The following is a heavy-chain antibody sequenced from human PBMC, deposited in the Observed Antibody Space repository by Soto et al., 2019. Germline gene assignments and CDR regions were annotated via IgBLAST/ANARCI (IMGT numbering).Heavy chain of an antibody. CDR1: GGSISRGGYY. J-gene: IGHJ5*02. CDR2: IYYSGST. Sequence: PSETLSLTCTVSGGSISRGGYYWSWIRQHPGKGLEWIGYIYYSGSTYYNPSLKSRVTISVDTSKNQFSLKLSSVTAADTAVYYCARDTTTTGGNWFDPWGQGTLVTVSS. CDR3: ARDTTTTGGNWFDP. D-gene: IGHD1-26*01. V-gene: IGHV4-31*03.